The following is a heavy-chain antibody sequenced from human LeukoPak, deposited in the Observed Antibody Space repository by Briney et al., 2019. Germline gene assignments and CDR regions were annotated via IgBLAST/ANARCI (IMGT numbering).Heavy chain of an antibody. V-gene: IGHV3-23*01. CDR2: ISGSGGST. Sequence: GGSLRLSCAASGFTFSSYAMSWVRQAPGKGLEWVSAISGSGGSTYYADSVKGRFTISRDNSKNTLYLQMNSLRAEDTAVYYCATNTYYYDSSGFGFDPWGQGTLVTVSS. CDR3: ATNTYYYDSSGFGFDP. D-gene: IGHD3-22*01. CDR1: GFTFSSYA. J-gene: IGHJ5*02.